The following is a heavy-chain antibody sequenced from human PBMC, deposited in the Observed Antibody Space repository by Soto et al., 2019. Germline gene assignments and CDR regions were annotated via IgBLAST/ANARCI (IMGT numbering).Heavy chain of an antibody. Sequence: GGSLRLSCAASGFTFSNSVMNWVRQAPGKGPEWVSGITSSAITSHAASVKGRFTISRDNTKNTLYLQMNTRRAGDTAVYYCAKRPAYGGYYFDYWGQGTPVTVSS. V-gene: IGHV3-23*01. D-gene: IGHD4-17*01. CDR2: ITSSAIT. CDR3: AKRPAYGGYYFDY. CDR1: GFTFSNSV. J-gene: IGHJ4*02.